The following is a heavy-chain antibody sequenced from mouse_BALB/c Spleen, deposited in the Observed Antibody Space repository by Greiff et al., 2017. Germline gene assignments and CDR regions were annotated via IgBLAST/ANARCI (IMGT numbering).Heavy chain of an antibody. CDR2: IWAGGST. Sequence: VKVVESGPGLVAPSQSLSITCTVSGFSLTSYGVHWVRQPPGKGLEWLGVIWAGGSTNYNSALMSRLSISKDNSKSQVFLKMNSLQTDDTAMYYCARPGGTWFAYWGQGTLVTVSA. CDR3: ARPGGTWFAY. V-gene: IGHV2-9*02. J-gene: IGHJ3*01. D-gene: IGHD3-3*01. CDR1: GFSLTSYG.